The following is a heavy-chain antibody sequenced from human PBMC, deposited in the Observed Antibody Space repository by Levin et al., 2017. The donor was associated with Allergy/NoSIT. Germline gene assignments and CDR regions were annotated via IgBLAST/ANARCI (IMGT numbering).Heavy chain of an antibody. J-gene: IGHJ3*02. V-gene: IGHV3-48*01. CDR2: ISSSSSTI. CDR3: ARGEEPWAVADNDAFDI. D-gene: IGHD6-19*01. CDR1: GFTFSSYS. Sequence: GGSLRLSCAASGFTFSSYSMNWVRQAPGKGLEWVSYISSSSSTIYYADSVKGRFTISRDNAKNSLYLQMNSLRAEDTAVYYCARGEEPWAVADNDAFDIWGQGTMVTVSS.